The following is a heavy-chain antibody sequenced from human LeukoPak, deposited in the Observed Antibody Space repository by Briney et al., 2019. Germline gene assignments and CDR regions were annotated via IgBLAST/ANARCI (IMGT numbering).Heavy chain of an antibody. CDR3: AKSPCNLGTTLDY. CDR1: GFTFSIYA. J-gene: IGHJ4*02. CDR2: ISGSGGST. Sequence: GGSLRLSCAASGFTFSIYAMNWVRQAPGKGLEWVSVISGSGGSTSYADSVKGRFTISRDNSKNTLYLQVNSLRAEDTAVYYCAKSPCNLGTTLDYWGQGTLVTVSS. D-gene: IGHD2/OR15-2a*01. V-gene: IGHV3-23*01.